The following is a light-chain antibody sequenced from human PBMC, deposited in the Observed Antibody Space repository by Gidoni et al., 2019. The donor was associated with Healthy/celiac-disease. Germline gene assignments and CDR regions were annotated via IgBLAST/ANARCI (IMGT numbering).Light chain of an antibody. J-gene: IGLJ1*01. CDR1: SSDVGGYNY. Sequence: QSALTQPASVSGSPGQSITIPCPGTSSDVGGYNYVSWYQQHPGNDPELMIYAVSKRPSGVSNRFSGSKSGNTASLTISGLQAEDEADYDGSSYTSSSTLALYVFGTGTKVTVL. CDR2: AVS. CDR3: SSYTSSSTLALYV. V-gene: IGLV2-14*01.